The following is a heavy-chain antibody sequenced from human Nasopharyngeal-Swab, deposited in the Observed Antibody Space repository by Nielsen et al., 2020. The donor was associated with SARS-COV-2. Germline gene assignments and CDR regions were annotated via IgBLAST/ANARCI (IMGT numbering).Heavy chain of an antibody. Sequence: SETLSLTCTVSGGSISSYYWSWIRQPPGKGLEWIGEVNHSGSTNYNPSLKSRVTISVDTSKNQFSLKLSSVTAADTAVYYCAGGRGGPYDILTGYYAHHYHGMDVWGQGTTVTVSS. CDR2: VNHSGST. CDR3: AGGRGGPYDILTGYYAHHYHGMDV. D-gene: IGHD3-9*01. J-gene: IGHJ6*02. V-gene: IGHV4-34*01. CDR1: GGSISSYY.